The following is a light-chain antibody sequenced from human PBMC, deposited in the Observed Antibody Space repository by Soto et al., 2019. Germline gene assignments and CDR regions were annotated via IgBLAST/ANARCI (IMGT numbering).Light chain of an antibody. CDR2: GPS. CDR3: QQYDSSPT. CDR1: QSVSSSY. V-gene: IGKV3-20*01. J-gene: IGKJ3*01. Sequence: EIVLTQSPGTLSLSPGERATXSCRASQSVSSSYLAWYQQKPGQPPRLLFSGPSSRATGIPDRFSGSGSGTDFTLTISRLEPEDFAVYYCQQYDSSPTFGPGTKVDIK.